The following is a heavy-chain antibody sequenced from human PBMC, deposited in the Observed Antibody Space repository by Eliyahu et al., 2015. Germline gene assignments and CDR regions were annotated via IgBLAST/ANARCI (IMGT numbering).Heavy chain of an antibody. Sequence: EVQLVESGXGLVQPGRSLXLSXTASGFPFGXXAMXWVRQAPGKGLEWVGXIRSKAYGGTTEYAASVKGRFTISRDDSKSIAYLQMNSLKTEDTAVYYCTRASSGWYLWFDPWGQGTLVTVSS. CDR2: IRSKAYGGTT. J-gene: IGHJ5*02. D-gene: IGHD6-19*01. V-gene: IGHV3-49*04. CDR1: GFPFGXXA. CDR3: TRASSGWYLWFDP.